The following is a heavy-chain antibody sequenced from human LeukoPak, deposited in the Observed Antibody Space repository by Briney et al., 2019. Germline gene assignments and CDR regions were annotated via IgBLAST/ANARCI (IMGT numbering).Heavy chain of an antibody. Sequence: SETLSLTCGVYGGSLSGYYWSWIRQPPGKGLEWIGEINHSGRTNYNPSLKSRVTTSLDTSKNQFSLKLSSVTAAGTAVYYCTRNNWFDPWGQGTLVTVSS. CDR1: GGSLSGYY. CDR2: INHSGRT. J-gene: IGHJ5*02. V-gene: IGHV4-34*01. CDR3: TRNNWFDP.